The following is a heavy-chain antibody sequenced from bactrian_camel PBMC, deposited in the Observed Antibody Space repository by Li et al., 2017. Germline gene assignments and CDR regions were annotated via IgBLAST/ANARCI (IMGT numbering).Heavy chain of an antibody. CDR2: IQPFGDRK. Sequence: HVQLVESGGGSVQAGGSLTLSCAAGRYTYKRNRMGWFRQAPGKKREAVAIIQPFGDRKYYTDSFKGRFTISQDDAKNTVYLQMNSLKPEVTAMYYCAARGPYCYTKLSVRDFTYWGQGTQVTVS. J-gene: IGHJ6*01. V-gene: IGHV3S54*01. CDR3: AARGPYCYTKLSVRDFTY. CDR1: RYTYKRNR. D-gene: IGHD2*01.